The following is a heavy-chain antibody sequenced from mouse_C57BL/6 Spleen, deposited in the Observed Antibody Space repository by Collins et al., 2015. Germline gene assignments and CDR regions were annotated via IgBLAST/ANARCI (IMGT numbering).Heavy chain of an antibody. Sequence: EVKLVESGGGLVQPGGSLKLSCAASGFTFSSYTMSWVRQTPEKRLEWVAYISNGGGSTYYPDTVKGRFTISRDNAKNTLYLQMSSLKSEDTAMYYCARKGLRRAMDYWGQGTSVTVSS. J-gene: IGHJ4*01. CDR1: GFTFSSYT. CDR3: ARKGLRRAMDY. CDR2: ISNGGGST. D-gene: IGHD2-2*01. V-gene: IGHV5-12-2*01.